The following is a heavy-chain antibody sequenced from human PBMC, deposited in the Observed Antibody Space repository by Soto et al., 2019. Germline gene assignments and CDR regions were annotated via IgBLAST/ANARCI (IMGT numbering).Heavy chain of an antibody. Sequence: ETXSLTCAGYGGSFSVYYWSCIRQPPGKGLEWIGEINHSGSTNYNPSLKSRVTISVDTSKNQFSLKLSSVTAADTAVYYCARGGRITIFGVVTSYYYYGMDVWGQGTTVTVSS. J-gene: IGHJ6*02. V-gene: IGHV4-34*01. CDR1: GGSFSVYY. CDR3: ARGGRITIFGVVTSYYYYGMDV. CDR2: INHSGST. D-gene: IGHD3-3*01.